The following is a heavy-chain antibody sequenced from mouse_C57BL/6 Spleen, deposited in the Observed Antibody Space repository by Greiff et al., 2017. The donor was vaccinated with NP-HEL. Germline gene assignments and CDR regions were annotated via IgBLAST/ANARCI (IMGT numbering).Heavy chain of an antibody. CDR3: AKSGLGGDYFDY. Sequence: VQLKESGPGLVQPSQSLSITCTVSGFSLTSYGVHWVRQPPGKGLEWLGVIWSGGSTDYNAAFISRLSISKDNSKSQVFFKMNSLQADDTAIYYCAKSGLGGDYFDYWGQGTTLTVSS. CDR2: IWSGGST. D-gene: IGHD3-3*01. J-gene: IGHJ2*01. CDR1: GFSLTSYG. V-gene: IGHV2-4*01.